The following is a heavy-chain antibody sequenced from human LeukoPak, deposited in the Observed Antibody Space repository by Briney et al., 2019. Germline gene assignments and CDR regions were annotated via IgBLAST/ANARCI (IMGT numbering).Heavy chain of an antibody. CDR1: GFTLTSYD. J-gene: IGHJ4*02. CDR2: VSSSGSSI. Sequence: GGSLRLSCAASGFTLTSYDMNWVRQAPGKGLEWVSHVSSSGSSIHYADSVKGRFTISRDNAKNSLFLQMNSLRAEDTAVHYCARRFDSWGQGTLVTVSP. V-gene: IGHV3-48*03. CDR3: ARRFDS.